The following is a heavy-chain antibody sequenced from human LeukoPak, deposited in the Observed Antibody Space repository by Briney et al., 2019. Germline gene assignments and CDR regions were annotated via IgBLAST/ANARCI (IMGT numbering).Heavy chain of an antibody. V-gene: IGHV3-33*08. Sequence: PGRSLRLSCAASGFTFDDYAMHWVRQAPGKGLEWVALIWFDGSNKYYADSVKGRFTISRDNSNNTLYLQMNSLRVEDTAVYYCARQTTVATDCWGQGTLVTVSS. CDR1: GFTFDDYA. J-gene: IGHJ4*02. CDR2: IWFDGSNK. D-gene: IGHD4-23*01. CDR3: ARQTTVATDC.